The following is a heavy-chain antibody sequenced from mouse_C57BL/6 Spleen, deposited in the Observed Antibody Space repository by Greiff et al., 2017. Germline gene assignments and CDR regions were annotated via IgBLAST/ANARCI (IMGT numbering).Heavy chain of an antibody. CDR2: ISDGGSYT. CDR3: ARGGVSSFAY. J-gene: IGHJ3*01. CDR1: GFTFSSYA. D-gene: IGHD1-2*01. V-gene: IGHV5-4*03. Sequence: EVKLMESGGGLVKPGGSLKLFCAASGFTFSSYAMSWVRQTPEKRLEWVATISDGGSYTYYPDNVKGRFTISRDNAKNNLYLQMSHLKSEDTAMYYCARGGVSSFAYWGQGTLVTVSA.